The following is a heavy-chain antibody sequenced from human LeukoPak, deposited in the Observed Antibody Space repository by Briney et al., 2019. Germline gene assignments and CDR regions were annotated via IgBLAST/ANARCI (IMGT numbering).Heavy chain of an antibody. CDR1: GFTFSSYG. CDR2: IRYDGSNK. J-gene: IGHJ6*03. CDR3: ARARPSSWRRHSYYYYYMDV. Sequence: QSGGSLRLSCAASGFTFSSYGMHWVRQAPGKGLEWVAFIRYDGSNKYYADSVKGRFTISRDNSKNTLYLQMGSLRAEDMAVYYCARARPSSWRRHSYYYYYMDVWGKGTTVTVSS. D-gene: IGHD6-13*01. V-gene: IGHV3-30*02.